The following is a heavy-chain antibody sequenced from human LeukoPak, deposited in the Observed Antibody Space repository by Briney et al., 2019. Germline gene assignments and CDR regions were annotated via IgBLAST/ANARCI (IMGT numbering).Heavy chain of an antibody. J-gene: IGHJ6*03. CDR3: ARNYYYYYMDV. Sequence: SETLSLTCSVSGGSLSSYYWSWIRQPPGKGLEWIGYIYSSGSTNYNPSLKGRVTISVDTSKNHFSLNLTSVTAADTALYYCARNYYYYYMDVWGKGTTVTVSS. V-gene: IGHV4-59*08. CDR1: GGSLSSYY. CDR2: IYSSGST.